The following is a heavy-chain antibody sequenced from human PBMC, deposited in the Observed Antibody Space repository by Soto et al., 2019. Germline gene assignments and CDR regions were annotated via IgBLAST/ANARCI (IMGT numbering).Heavy chain of an antibody. J-gene: IGHJ3*02. CDR1: GFSFGSSW. CDR2: IKKDGRKI. Sequence: EVQLVESGGDLVQPGGSLRLSCAASGFSFGSSWMTWVRQAPGKGLEGVANIKKDGRKINYLDSVRGRFTVSRDNAKNSLYLEMNSLRAEDTALYYCARDVSPGSSSLYLDAFDIWGQGTMVTVSS. CDR3: ARDVSPGSSSLYLDAFDI. V-gene: IGHV3-7*03. D-gene: IGHD6-13*01.